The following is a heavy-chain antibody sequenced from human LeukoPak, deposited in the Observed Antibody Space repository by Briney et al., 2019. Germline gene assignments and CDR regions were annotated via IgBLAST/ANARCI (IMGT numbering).Heavy chain of an antibody. CDR1: GGSISSYY. CDR3: ARQGSGGRAFDI. V-gene: IGHV4-59*08. J-gene: IGHJ3*02. Sequence: SETLSLTCTVSGGSISSYYWSWIRQPPGKGLEWIGYIYYSGTSNYNPSLKSRITISVDTSKNQFSLNLTSVTAADTAVYYCARQGSGGRAFDIWGQGTVVTVSS. D-gene: IGHD2-15*01. CDR2: IYYSGTS.